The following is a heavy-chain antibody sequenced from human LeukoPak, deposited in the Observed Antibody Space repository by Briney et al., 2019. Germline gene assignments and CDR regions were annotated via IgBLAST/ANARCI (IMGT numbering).Heavy chain of an antibody. D-gene: IGHD5-18*01. CDR3: ASLWTGYSYGPDY. CDR1: GFTFSSYS. J-gene: IGHJ4*02. CDR2: ISSSSSTI. Sequence: GGSLRLSCAASGFTFSSYSMNWVRQAPGKGLEWVSYISSSSSTIYYADSVKGRFTISRGNSKNTLYLQMNSLRAEDTAVYYCASLWTGYSYGPDYWGQGTLVIVSS. V-gene: IGHV3-48*01.